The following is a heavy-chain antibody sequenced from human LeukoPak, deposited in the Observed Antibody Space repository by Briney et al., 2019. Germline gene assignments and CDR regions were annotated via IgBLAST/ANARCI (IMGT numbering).Heavy chain of an antibody. CDR3: AGVFLEMATILAY. Sequence: GGSLRLSCAASGFTFSSYAMHWVRQAPGKGLEWVAVISYDGSNKYYADSVKGRFTISRDNSKNTLYLQMNSLRAEDTAVYYCAGVFLEMATILAYWGQETLVTVSS. V-gene: IGHV3-30-3*01. J-gene: IGHJ4*02. CDR1: GFTFSSYA. CDR2: ISYDGSNK. D-gene: IGHD5-12*01.